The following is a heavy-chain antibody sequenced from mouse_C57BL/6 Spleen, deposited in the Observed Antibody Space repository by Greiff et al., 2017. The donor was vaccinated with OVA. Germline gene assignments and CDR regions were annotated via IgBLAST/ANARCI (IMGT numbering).Heavy chain of an antibody. CDR3: ARGEDDGYGYFDV. D-gene: IGHD2-3*01. V-gene: IGHV1-47*01. CDR2: FHPYNDDT. Sequence: QVQLKESGAELVKPGASVKMSCKASGYTFTTYPIEWMKQNHGKSLEWIGNFHPYNDDTKYNEKFKGKATLTVEKSSSTVYLELSRLTSDDSAVYYSARGEDDGYGYFDVWGTGTTVTVSS. CDR1: GYTFTTYP. J-gene: IGHJ1*03.